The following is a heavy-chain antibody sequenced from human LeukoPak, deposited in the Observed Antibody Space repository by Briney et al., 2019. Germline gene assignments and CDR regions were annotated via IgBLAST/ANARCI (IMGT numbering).Heavy chain of an antibody. D-gene: IGHD6-19*01. J-gene: IGHJ4*02. Sequence: SETLSLTCGDSGGSFSGYYWSWIRQFPGKGLEWIGEINYSGTTNYNPSLSSRVTMSLDTSKTQVSLRLASVTAADTAVYFCAKAFTSAWYLFWAQGTLVTVSS. CDR1: GGSFSGYY. V-gene: IGHV4-34*01. CDR3: AKAFTSAWYLF. CDR2: INYSGTT.